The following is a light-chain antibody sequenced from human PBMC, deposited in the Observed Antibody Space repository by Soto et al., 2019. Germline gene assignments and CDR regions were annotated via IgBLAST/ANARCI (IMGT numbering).Light chain of an antibody. CDR3: QQYNSYSPWT. J-gene: IGKJ1*01. CDR2: DAS. V-gene: IGKV1-5*01. CDR1: QSISSW. Sequence: DIPMTQSPSTLSASVGDRVTITCRASQSISSWLAWYQQKPGKAPKLLIYDASSLESGVPSRFSGSGSGTEFTLTISSLQPDDFATYYCQQYNSYSPWTFGQGIKVEIK.